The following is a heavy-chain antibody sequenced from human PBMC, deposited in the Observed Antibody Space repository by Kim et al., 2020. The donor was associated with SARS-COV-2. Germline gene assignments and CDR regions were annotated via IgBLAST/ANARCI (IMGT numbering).Heavy chain of an antibody. J-gene: IGHJ4*02. D-gene: IGHD2-2*03. CDR3: ARDGHCSSNNCQLDY. CDR1: GFTFSKYG. CDR2: MYYDGTEK. Sequence: GGSLRLSCAASGFTFSKYGMHWVRQAPGKGLEWVALMYYDGTEKYYGDSVRGRFTISRDNSKNVLYLQMNSLRVEDTAVYYCARDGHCSSNNCQLDYWGQGTLDSVSS. V-gene: IGHV3-33*01.